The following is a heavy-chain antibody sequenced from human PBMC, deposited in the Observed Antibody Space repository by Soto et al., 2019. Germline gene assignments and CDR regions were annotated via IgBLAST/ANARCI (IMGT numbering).Heavy chain of an antibody. CDR3: ARSRSAYYDGRRGREY. CDR1: GGSISSDDYY. D-gene: IGHD3-22*01. V-gene: IGHV4-30-4*01. Sequence: QVQLQESGPGLVKPSQTLSLTCTVSGGSISSDDYYWNWIRQPPGKGLEWIGYIHDSGSTYYNPSPKCRNTISIDTPKNQFPLNLSSLTAGDTAVYYCARSRSAYYDGRRGREYWGQGTLVTVAS. CDR2: IHDSGST. J-gene: IGHJ4*02.